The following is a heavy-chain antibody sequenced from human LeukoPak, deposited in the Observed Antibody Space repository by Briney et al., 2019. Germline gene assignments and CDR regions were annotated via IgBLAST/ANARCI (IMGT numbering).Heavy chain of an antibody. J-gene: IGHJ4*02. D-gene: IGHD4-17*01. Sequence: PSQTLSLTCTVSGGSISSGDYYWSWIRQPPGKGLEWIGYIYYSGSTYYNPSLKSRVTISVDTSKNQFSLKLSSVTAADTAVYYCARDRDDYGDYVFDYWGQGTLVTVSS. CDR1: GGSISSGDYY. CDR3: ARDRDDYGDYVFDY. CDR2: IYYSGST. V-gene: IGHV4-30-4*01.